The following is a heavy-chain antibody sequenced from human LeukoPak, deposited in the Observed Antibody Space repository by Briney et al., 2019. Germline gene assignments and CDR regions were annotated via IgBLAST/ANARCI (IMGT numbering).Heavy chain of an antibody. V-gene: IGHV1-69*13. Sequence: GASVKVSCKASGGTFSSYAISWVRQAPGQGLEWMGGIIPIFGTANYAQKFQGRVTITADESTSTAYMELSSLRSEDTAVYYCASGGVVPAAIRGYYYGMDVWGQGTTVTVSS. CDR1: GGTFSSYA. CDR2: IIPIFGTA. CDR3: ASGGVVPAAIRGYYYGMDV. D-gene: IGHD2-2*02. J-gene: IGHJ6*02.